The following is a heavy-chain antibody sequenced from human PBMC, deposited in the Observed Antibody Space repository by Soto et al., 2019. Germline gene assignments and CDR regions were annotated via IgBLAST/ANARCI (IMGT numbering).Heavy chain of an antibody. V-gene: IGHV3-30-3*01. CDR1: GFTFTSYA. D-gene: IGHD6-19*01. CDR2: ISYDGSNK. Sequence: GRSLRLSCSASGFTFTSYAMHWVRQAPGKGLEWVAVISYDGSNKYYADSVKGRFTISRDNSKSTLYLQMNSLRAEDTAVYYCASTLLAVEPPPPIFDPWGQGTLVTVSS. J-gene: IGHJ5*02. CDR3: ASTLLAVEPPPPIFDP.